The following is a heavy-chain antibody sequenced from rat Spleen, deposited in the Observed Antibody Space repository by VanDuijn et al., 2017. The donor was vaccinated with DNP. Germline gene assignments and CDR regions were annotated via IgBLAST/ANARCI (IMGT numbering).Heavy chain of an antibody. Sequence: EVQLVETGGGLVQPGRSLKLSCSASGFTFSSYWMYWIRQAPGKGLDWVASINTDGGSTYYPDSVKGRFTISRDNAENTVYLQMNSLRSEDIATYYCVKGGYHYFDYWGQGVMVTVSS. J-gene: IGHJ2*01. CDR2: INTDGGST. V-gene: IGHV5-58*01. D-gene: IGHD1-11*01. CDR3: VKGGYHYFDY. CDR1: GFTFSSYW.